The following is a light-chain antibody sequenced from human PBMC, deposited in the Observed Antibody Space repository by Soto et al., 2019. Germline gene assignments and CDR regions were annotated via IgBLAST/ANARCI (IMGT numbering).Light chain of an antibody. J-gene: IGKJ1*01. CDR1: QSVSSY. Sequence: EIVLTQSPATLSLSPGERATLSCRASQSVSSYLAWYQQKPGQAPRLLIYGASSRATGIPDRFSGSGSGTDFTLTISRLEPEDFAVYYCQQYSRSPWTFGQGTKVEIK. CDR2: GAS. V-gene: IGKV3-20*01. CDR3: QQYSRSPWT.